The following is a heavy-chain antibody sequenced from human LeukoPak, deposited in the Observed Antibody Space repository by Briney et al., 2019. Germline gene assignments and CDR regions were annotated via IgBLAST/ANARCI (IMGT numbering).Heavy chain of an antibody. CDR1: GYTFTSYY. J-gene: IGHJ5*02. V-gene: IGHV1-46*01. CDR3: ARVSRIYDYGGNGFDP. Sequence: GASVKVSCKASGYTFTSYYMHWVRQAPGQGLEWMGIINPSGGSTSYAQKFQGRVTMTRDTSTSTVYMELSSLRSEDTAVYYCARVSRIYDYGGNGFDPWGQGTLVTVSS. CDR2: INPSGGST. D-gene: IGHD4-23*01.